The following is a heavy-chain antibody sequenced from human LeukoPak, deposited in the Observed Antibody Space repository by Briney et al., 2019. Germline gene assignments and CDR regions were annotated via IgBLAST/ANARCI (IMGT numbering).Heavy chain of an antibody. CDR1: GYTFTDYY. J-gene: IGHJ5*02. Sequence: ASVKVSCKASGYTFTDYYMHWVRQAPGQGFEWMGWINPNDGDTNYAQKFQGRVTMTRDTSISTAYMELSSLRSEDTAVYYCARARVLRFLEWFPGLDPWGQGTLVTVSS. D-gene: IGHD3-3*01. CDR3: ARARVLRFLEWFPGLDP. V-gene: IGHV1-2*02. CDR2: INPNDGDT.